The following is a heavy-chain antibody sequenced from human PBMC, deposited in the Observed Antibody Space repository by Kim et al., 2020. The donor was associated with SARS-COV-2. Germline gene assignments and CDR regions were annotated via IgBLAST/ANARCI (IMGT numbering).Heavy chain of an antibody. V-gene: IGHV3-53*04. Sequence: ADSVKGRFTISRHNSKNTLYLHMNSLRAEDTAVYYCARAVAGSADAFDIWGQGTMVTVSS. J-gene: IGHJ3*02. CDR3: ARAVAGSADAFDI. D-gene: IGHD6-19*01.